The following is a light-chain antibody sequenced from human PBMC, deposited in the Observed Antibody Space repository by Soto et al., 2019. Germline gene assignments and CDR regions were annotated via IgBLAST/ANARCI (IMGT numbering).Light chain of an antibody. V-gene: IGLV2-11*01. J-gene: IGLJ1*01. Sequence: QSALTQPRSGSGSPGQSVTISCTGTSSDVGGYNYVSWYQQHPGKAPKVMIYDVSERPSGVPDRFSGSKSGNTASLTISGLQAEDEADYYCCSYAGSPRDVFGTGTKLTVL. CDR2: DVS. CDR3: CSYAGSPRDV. CDR1: SSDVGGYNY.